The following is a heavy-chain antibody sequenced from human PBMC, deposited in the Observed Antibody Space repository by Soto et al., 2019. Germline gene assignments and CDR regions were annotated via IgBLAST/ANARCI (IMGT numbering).Heavy chain of an antibody. CDR1: GFTFSNYG. CDR3: AKDTGADY. Sequence: QVQLVESGGGVVQPGRSLRLSCAASGFTFSNYGMYWVRQAPGKGLEWVARISYDGSDQFYGDSVKGRFTISRDNSKNILCVQMNSLRSEDTAVYYCAKDTGADYWGQGTVVTVSA. CDR2: ISYDGSDQ. D-gene: IGHD3-10*01. V-gene: IGHV3-30*18. J-gene: IGHJ4*02.